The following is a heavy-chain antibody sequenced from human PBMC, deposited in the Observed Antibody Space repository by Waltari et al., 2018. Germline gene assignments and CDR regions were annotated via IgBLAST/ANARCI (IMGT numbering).Heavy chain of an antibody. CDR1: GYTFTGYY. V-gene: IGHV1-2*02. CDR3: ASFYDSSGYLGAFDI. Sequence: QVQLVQSGAEVKKPGASVKVSCKASGYTFTGYYMHWVRQAPGQGLEWMGGLNPNRGGTNYAQKFQGRVTMTRDTSISTAYMELSRLRSDDTAVYYCASFYDSSGYLGAFDIWGQGTMVTVSS. CDR2: LNPNRGGT. D-gene: IGHD3-22*01. J-gene: IGHJ3*02.